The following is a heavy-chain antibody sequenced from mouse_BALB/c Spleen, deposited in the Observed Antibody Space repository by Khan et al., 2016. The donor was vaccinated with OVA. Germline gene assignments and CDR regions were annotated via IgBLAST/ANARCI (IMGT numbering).Heavy chain of an antibody. CDR2: ISYSGRT. V-gene: IGHV3-2*02. D-gene: IGHD3-3*01. CDR1: GYSITSDYA. Sequence: EVQLQESGPGLVKPSQSLSLTCTVTGYSITSDYAWNWIRQFPGNKLEWMGYISYSGRTSYNPSLKSRISVTRDTSKNQFFLQLNSVTTEDTATYYCAKGLTYWGQGTLVTVSA. J-gene: IGHJ3*01. CDR3: AKGLTY.